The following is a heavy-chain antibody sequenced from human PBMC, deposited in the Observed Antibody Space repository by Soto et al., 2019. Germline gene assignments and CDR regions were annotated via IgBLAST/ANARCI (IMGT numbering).Heavy chain of an antibody. CDR2: SNGDGSST. CDR1: GFTYSGYW. Sequence: EVQLVESGGGLVQRGGSLRLSCEASGFTYSGYWMHWVRQAPGKGLAWVSRSNGDGSSTSYADSVKGRFTISRDNAKNTLSLQMNSLSAEDTAVYFCARGADYGEQRYWFFDLWGRGTLVTVSS. V-gene: IGHV3-74*01. D-gene: IGHD4-17*01. CDR3: ARGADYGEQRYWFFDL. J-gene: IGHJ2*01.